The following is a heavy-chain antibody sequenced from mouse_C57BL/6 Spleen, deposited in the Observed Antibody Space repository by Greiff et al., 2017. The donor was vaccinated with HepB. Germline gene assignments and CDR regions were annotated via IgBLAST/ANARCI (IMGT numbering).Heavy chain of an antibody. CDR2: IDPSDSYT. CDR3: ARSGTGTVSWFAY. Sequence: QVQLQQPGAELVKPGASVKLSCTASGYTFTSYWMQWVKQRPGQGLEWIGEIDPSDSYTNYNQKFKGKATLTVDTSSSTAYMQLSSLTSEDSAVYYCARSGTGTVSWFAYWGQGTLVTVSA. V-gene: IGHV1-50*01. J-gene: IGHJ3*01. D-gene: IGHD4-1*01. CDR1: GYTFTSYW.